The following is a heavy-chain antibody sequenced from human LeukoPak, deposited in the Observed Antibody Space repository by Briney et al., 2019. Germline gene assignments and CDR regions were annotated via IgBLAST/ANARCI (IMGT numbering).Heavy chain of an antibody. V-gene: IGHV3-30*18. J-gene: IGHJ4*02. CDR2: ISYDGSNK. CDR3: AKDLATFYGILTGYYSPPGY. CDR1: GFTFSSYG. D-gene: IGHD3-9*01. Sequence: GRSLRLSCAASGFTFSSYGMHWVRQAPGKGLEWVAVISYDGSNKYYADSVKGRFTISRDNSKNTLYLQMNSLRAEDTAVYYCAKDLATFYGILTGYYSPPGYWGQGTLVTVSS.